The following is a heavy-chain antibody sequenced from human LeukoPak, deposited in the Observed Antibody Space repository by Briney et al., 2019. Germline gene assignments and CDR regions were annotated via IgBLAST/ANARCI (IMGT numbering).Heavy chain of an antibody. Sequence: PGGSLRLSCAASGFTFSSYAMHWVRQAPGKGLEWVAVISYDGSNKYYADSVKGRFTISRDNSKNTLYLQMSSLRAEDTAVYYCARVVTMIVVAPDYWGQGTLVTVSS. CDR1: GFTFSSYA. V-gene: IGHV3-30*04. J-gene: IGHJ4*02. CDR2: ISYDGSNK. D-gene: IGHD3-22*01. CDR3: ARVVTMIVVAPDY.